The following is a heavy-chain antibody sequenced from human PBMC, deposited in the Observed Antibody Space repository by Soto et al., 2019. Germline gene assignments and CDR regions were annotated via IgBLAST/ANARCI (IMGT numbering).Heavy chain of an antibody. CDR1: GDKVSSNSAA. V-gene: IGHV6-1*01. J-gene: IGHJ6*02. Sequence: SQAHSISYAIPGDKVSSNSAAWNWFRQYPSRGLEWLGRTYYRSKWYNDYAVSVKSRITINPDTSKNQFSLQLNSVTPEDTAVYYCARDRPNSSSWYEWSGLDVWGQGTTVTVYS. CDR3: ARDRPNSSSWYEWSGLDV. D-gene: IGHD6-13*01. CDR2: TYYRSKWYN.